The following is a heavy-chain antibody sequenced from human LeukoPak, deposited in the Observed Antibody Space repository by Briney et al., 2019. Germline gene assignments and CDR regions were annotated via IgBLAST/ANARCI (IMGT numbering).Heavy chain of an antibody. D-gene: IGHD4-23*01. V-gene: IGHV4-39*07. CDR1: GGSTSSSSYY. CDR3: ARGGFGTTVVTRLWYFDL. J-gene: IGHJ2*01. CDR2: IYYSGST. Sequence: SETLSLTCTVSGGSTSSSSYYWGWIRQPPGKGLEWIGSIYYSGSTNYNPSLKSRVTISVDTSKNQFSLKLSSVTAADTAVYYCARGGFGTTVVTRLWYFDLWGRGTLVTVSS.